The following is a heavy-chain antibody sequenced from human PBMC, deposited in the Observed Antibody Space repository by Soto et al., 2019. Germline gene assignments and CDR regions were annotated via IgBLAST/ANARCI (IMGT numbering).Heavy chain of an antibody. Sequence: ASVKVSCKASGYTFTSYGISWVRQAPGQGLEWMGWISAYNGNTNYTQKLQGRVTMTTDTSTSTAYMELRSLRSDDTAVYYCARCPSYYYDSSGYWVSWFDPWGQGTLVTVSS. CDR1: GYTFTSYG. V-gene: IGHV1-18*04. CDR3: ARCPSYYYDSSGYWVSWFDP. D-gene: IGHD3-22*01. CDR2: ISAYNGNT. J-gene: IGHJ5*02.